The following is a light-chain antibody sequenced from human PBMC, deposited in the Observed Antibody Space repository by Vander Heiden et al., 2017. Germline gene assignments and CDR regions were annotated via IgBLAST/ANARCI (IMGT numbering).Light chain of an antibody. CDR1: QKPGVN. Sequence: EIVMTQSPATLSVSPGDRVTLSCGARQKPGVNLAWYQQKPSQAPRLLIYGASTRATDIPARFSGSGSGTEYSLTISSLQSEDFALYYCQQYQHWPLTFGRGTKVEIK. CDR3: QQYQHWPLT. J-gene: IGKJ4*01. CDR2: GAS. V-gene: IGKV3-15*01.